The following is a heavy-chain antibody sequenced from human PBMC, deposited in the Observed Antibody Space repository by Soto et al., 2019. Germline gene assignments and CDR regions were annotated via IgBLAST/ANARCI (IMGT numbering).Heavy chain of an antibody. D-gene: IGHD3-3*01. CDR1: GGSFSGYY. CDR2: INHSGST. Sequence: SETLSLTCAVYGGSFSGYYWSWIRQPPGKGLEWIGEINHSGSTNYNPSLKSRVTISVDTSKNQFSLKLSSVTAADTAVYYCAREYYDFWSGYHNWFDPWGQGTLVTSPQ. J-gene: IGHJ5*02. CDR3: AREYYDFWSGYHNWFDP. V-gene: IGHV4-34*01.